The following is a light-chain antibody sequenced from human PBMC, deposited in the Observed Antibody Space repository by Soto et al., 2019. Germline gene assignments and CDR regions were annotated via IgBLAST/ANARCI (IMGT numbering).Light chain of an antibody. V-gene: IGKV3-20*01. CDR3: QLYGTSPKT. CDR1: ETVAGSY. Sequence: EIVLTQSPGTLSLSPGERATLSCRASETVAGSYLAWYQQKPGQAPRLLIHGESTRATGIADRFSGSGSGTDFTLTISRLEPEDFAVYYCQLYGTSPKTFGQGTKVEI. CDR2: GES. J-gene: IGKJ1*01.